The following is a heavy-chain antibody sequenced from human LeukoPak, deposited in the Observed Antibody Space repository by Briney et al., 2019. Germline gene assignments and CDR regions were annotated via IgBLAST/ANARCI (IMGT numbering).Heavy chain of an antibody. Sequence: SETLSLTCTVSGASISSYYWNWIRQPAGKGLEWIGRIYTSGSTDYNPSLKSRVTMSVDSSKNQFSLKLSSVTAADTAAYYCATGAYCGGDCFDAFDIWGQGTMVTISS. CDR3: ATGAYCGGDCFDAFDI. CDR1: GASISSYY. CDR2: IYTSGST. D-gene: IGHD2-21*01. J-gene: IGHJ3*02. V-gene: IGHV4-4*07.